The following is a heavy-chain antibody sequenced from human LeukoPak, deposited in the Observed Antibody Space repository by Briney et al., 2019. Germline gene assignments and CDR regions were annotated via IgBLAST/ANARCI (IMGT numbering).Heavy chain of an antibody. J-gene: IGHJ5*02. CDR1: GYTFTGYY. D-gene: IGHD2-21*02. Sequence: ASVKVSCKASGYTFTGYYMHWVRQAPGQGLEWMGWINPNSGGTNYAQKFQGRVTTTRDTSISTAYMELSRLRSDDTAVYYCARDRGPVVTADWFDPWGQGTLVTVSS. CDR3: ARDRGPVVTADWFDP. V-gene: IGHV1-2*02. CDR2: INPNSGGT.